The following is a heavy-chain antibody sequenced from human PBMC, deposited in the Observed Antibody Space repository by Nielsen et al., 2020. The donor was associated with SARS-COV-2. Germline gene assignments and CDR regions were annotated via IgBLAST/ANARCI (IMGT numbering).Heavy chain of an antibody. Sequence: GGSLRLSCAASGFTFDDYALHWVRQAPGRGLEWVSGITWNGNKTVYADSVKGRFTISRDNTKNFLYLQMNSLRPEDTALYYCAKAGDTMTNSYYYYAVDVWGPGTTVTVSS. V-gene: IGHV3-9*01. D-gene: IGHD1-26*01. CDR2: ITWNGNKT. J-gene: IGHJ6*02. CDR3: AKAGDTMTNSYYYYAVDV. CDR1: GFTFDDYA.